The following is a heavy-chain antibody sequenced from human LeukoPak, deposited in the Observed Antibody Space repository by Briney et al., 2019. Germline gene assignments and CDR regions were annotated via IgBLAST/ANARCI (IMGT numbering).Heavy chain of an antibody. Sequence: SETLSLTCTVSGGXISSSNAYWGWIRQPPGKGLECIGSIYYSKNTYYNPSLKSRVTISADTSKNQFSLTLGSVSATDTAVYYCASPRGFSYSYFDNWGQGTLVTVSS. D-gene: IGHD5-18*01. CDR2: IYYSKNT. J-gene: IGHJ4*02. V-gene: IGHV4-39*01. CDR1: GGXISSSNAY. CDR3: ASPRGFSYSYFDN.